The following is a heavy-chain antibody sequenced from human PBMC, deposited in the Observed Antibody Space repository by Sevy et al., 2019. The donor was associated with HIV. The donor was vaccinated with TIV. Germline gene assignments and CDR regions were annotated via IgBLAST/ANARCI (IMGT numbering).Heavy chain of an antibody. CDR2: IKEDGSDK. Sequence: GGSLRLSCEVSGFTFSNYWMTWVRQAPGKGLEWVANIKEDGSDKYYGDSVKGRFSISRDNAKNLLYLEMNSLRAEDTAVYYCVRDGLASATDFDYWGQGTLVTVSS. V-gene: IGHV3-7*01. J-gene: IGHJ4*02. D-gene: IGHD2-15*01. CDR3: VRDGLASATDFDY. CDR1: GFTFSNYW.